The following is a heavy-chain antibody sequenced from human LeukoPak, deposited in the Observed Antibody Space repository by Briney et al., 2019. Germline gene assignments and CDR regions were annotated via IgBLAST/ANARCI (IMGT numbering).Heavy chain of an antibody. V-gene: IGHV3-21*01. CDR2: ISRDSGTI. CDR3: AESPPGGPIDY. J-gene: IGHJ4*02. Sequence: PGGSLRLSCAASGFTFSSYSGNWVRQAPGKGLEWVSIISRDSGTITYAASVKGRFTISRDNANNSLYLQMTSLRAEDTAVYFCAESPPGGPIDYWGQGALVSVSS. CDR1: GFTFSSYS. D-gene: IGHD3-16*01.